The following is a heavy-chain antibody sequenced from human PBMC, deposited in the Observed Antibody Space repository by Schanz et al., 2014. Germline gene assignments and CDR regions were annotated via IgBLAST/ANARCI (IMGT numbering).Heavy chain of an antibody. Sequence: EVYLVESGGDLVQPGKSLRLSCAASGFTFDDFGMHWVRQAPGKALEWVSGISWNSVSIGYADSVRGRFTISRDNAKNSLYLQLNSLTAEDTAVYHCARDSRYCTGVDCKGDAFDLWGQGTLVTVSS. J-gene: IGHJ3*01. V-gene: IGHV3-9*01. CDR3: ARDSRYCTGVDCKGDAFDL. CDR2: ISWNSVSI. D-gene: IGHD2-8*02. CDR1: GFTFDDFG.